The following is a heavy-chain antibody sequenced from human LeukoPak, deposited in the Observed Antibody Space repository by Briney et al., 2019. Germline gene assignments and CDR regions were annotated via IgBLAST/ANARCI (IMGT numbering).Heavy chain of an antibody. Sequence: PGGSLRLSCAASGFILSTHSMNWVRQAPGKGLEWVSVIYSGGSTYYADSVKGRFTISRDNSKNTLYLQMNSLRAEDTAVNYCAREADLWGQGTLVTVSS. CDR2: IYSGGST. V-gene: IGHV3-66*01. CDR1: GFILSTHS. CDR3: AREADL. J-gene: IGHJ5*02.